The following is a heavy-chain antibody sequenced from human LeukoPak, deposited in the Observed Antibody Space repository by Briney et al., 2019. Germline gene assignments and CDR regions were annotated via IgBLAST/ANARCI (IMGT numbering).Heavy chain of an antibody. D-gene: IGHD1-26*01. J-gene: IGHJ4*02. CDR2: IRSKAYGGTT. CDR1: GFTFGDYA. Sequence: GGSLRLSCTASGFTFGDYAMSWVRQAPGKGLEWVGFIRSKAYGGTTEYAASVKGRFTISRDDFKSIAYLQMNSLKTEDTAVYYCTRERGNSGSYFDYWGQGTLVTVSS. CDR3: TRERGNSGSYFDY. V-gene: IGHV3-49*04.